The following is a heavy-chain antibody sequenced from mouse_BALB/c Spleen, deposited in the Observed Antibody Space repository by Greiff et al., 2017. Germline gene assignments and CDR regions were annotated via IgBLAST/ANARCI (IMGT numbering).Heavy chain of an antibody. CDR2: ISSGGSYT. D-gene: IGHD4-1*01. CDR3: TRDNWDY. V-gene: IGHV5-6-4*01. CDR1: GFTFSSYT. J-gene: IGHJ2*01. Sequence: EVKLVESGGGLVKPGGSLKLSCAASGFTFSSYTMSWVRQTPEKRLEWVATISSGGSYTYYPDSVKGRFTISRDNAKNTLYLQMSSLKSEDTAMYYCTRDNWDYWGQGTTLTVSS.